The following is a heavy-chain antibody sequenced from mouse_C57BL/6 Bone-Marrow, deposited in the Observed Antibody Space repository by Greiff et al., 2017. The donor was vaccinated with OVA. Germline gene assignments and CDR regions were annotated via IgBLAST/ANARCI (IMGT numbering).Heavy chain of an antibody. D-gene: IGHD4-1*01. CDR3: ARAAWAWFAY. Sequence: DVKLQESGGGLVKPGGSLKLSCAASGFTFSSYAMSWVRQTPEKRLEWVATISDGGSYTYYPDNVKGRFTISRDNAKNNLYLQRSHLKSEDTAMYYCARAAWAWFAYWGQGTLVTVSA. J-gene: IGHJ3*01. V-gene: IGHV5-4*03. CDR2: ISDGGSYT. CDR1: GFTFSSYA.